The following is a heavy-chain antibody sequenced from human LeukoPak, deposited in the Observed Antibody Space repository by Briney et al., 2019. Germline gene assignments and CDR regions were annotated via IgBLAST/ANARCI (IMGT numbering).Heavy chain of an antibody. V-gene: IGHV4-59*12. CDR2: IYYSGST. J-gene: IGHJ5*02. Sequence: PSETLSLTCTVSGGSISNYYWSWIRQPPGKGLEWIGYIYYSGSTNYNPSLRSRVTISVDTSKNQFSLDMRSMTAADTAVYYCARGQGVTVIKVGKNWFDPWSQGTQVIVSP. D-gene: IGHD3-22*01. CDR1: GGSISNYY. CDR3: ARGQGVTVIKVGKNWFDP.